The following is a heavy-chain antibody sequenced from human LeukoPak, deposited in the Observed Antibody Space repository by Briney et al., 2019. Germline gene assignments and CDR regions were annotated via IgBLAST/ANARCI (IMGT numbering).Heavy chain of an antibody. CDR3: TRGPWELPNNYFDY. D-gene: IGHD1-26*01. Sequence: SETLSLTCTVSGNSFGDYYWSWIRQPAGKGPEWIGRIYTSGSTTYNPSLKSRVTMSVDTSKSQFSLNLMSVTAADTAVYYCTRGPWELPNNYFDYWGQGTLVTVSS. CDR1: GNSFGDYY. V-gene: IGHV4-4*07. J-gene: IGHJ4*02. CDR2: IYTSGST.